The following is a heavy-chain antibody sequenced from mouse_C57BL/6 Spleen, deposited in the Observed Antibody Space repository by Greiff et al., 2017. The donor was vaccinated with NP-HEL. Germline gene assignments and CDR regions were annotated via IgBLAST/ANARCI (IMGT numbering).Heavy chain of an antibody. V-gene: IGHV1-64*01. CDR3: AREGVYHAMDY. J-gene: IGHJ4*01. CDR1: GYTFTSYW. Sequence: QVQLQQSGAELVKPGASVKLSCKASGYTFTSYWMHWVKQRPGQGLEWIGMIHPNSGSTNYNEKFKSKATLTVDKSSSTAYMQLSSLTSEDSAVYYCAREGVYHAMDYWGQGTSVTVSS. CDR2: IHPNSGST.